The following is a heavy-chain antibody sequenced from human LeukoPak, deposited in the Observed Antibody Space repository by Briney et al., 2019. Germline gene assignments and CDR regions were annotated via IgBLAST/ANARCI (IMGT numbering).Heavy chain of an antibody. CDR1: GGSISSSTYY. D-gene: IGHD3-10*01. Sequence: SETLSLTCTVSGGSISSSTYYWGWIRQPPGKGLEWIGNIYYSGSTYYNPSLKGRVTISVDTSKNQFSLKLSSVTAADTAVYYCARSREWFGSEVDYWGQGTLVTVSS. CDR3: ARSREWFGSEVDY. V-gene: IGHV4-39*07. J-gene: IGHJ4*02. CDR2: IYYSGST.